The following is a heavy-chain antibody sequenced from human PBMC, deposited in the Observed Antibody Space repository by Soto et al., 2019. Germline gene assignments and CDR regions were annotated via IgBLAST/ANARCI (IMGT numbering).Heavy chain of an antibody. J-gene: IGHJ3*02. D-gene: IGHD1-20*01. CDR1: GFTFSSYS. CDR3: ARPYNWNDGAFDI. V-gene: IGHV3-21*01. Sequence: KPGGSLRLSCAASGFTFSSYSMNWVRQAPGKGLEWVSSISSSSSYIYYADSVKGRFTISRDNAKNSLYLQMNSLRAEDTAVYYCARPYNWNDGAFDIWGQGTMVTVSS. CDR2: ISSSSSYI.